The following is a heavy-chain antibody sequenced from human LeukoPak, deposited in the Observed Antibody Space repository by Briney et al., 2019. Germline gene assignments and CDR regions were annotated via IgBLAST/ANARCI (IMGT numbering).Heavy chain of an antibody. V-gene: IGHV3-30*04. CDR1: GFTFGDYA. J-gene: IGHJ6*03. Sequence: GGSLRLSCTASGFTFGDYAMSWVRQAPGKGLEWVAVISYDGSNKYYADSVKGRFTISRDNSKNTLYLQMNSLRAEDTAVYYCARPTTVTTFYYYYYMDVWGKGTTVTVSS. CDR3: ARPTTVTTFYYYYYMDV. CDR2: ISYDGSNK. D-gene: IGHD4-17*01.